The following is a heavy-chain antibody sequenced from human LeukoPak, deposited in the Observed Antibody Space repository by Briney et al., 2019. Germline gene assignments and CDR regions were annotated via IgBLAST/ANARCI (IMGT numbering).Heavy chain of an antibody. D-gene: IGHD2-2*01. Sequence: GGSLRLSCAASGFTFSSYSMNWVRQAPGKGLEWVSSISSSSSYIYYADSVKGRFTISRDNAKNSLYLQMNSLRAEDTAVYYCARASRSSTSCYAVWGQGALVTVSS. CDR1: GFTFSSYS. J-gene: IGHJ1*01. V-gene: IGHV3-21*01. CDR2: ISSSSSYI. CDR3: ARASRSSTSCYAV.